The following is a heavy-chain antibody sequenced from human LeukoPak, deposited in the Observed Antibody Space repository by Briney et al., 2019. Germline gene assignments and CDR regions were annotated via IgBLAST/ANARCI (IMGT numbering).Heavy chain of an antibody. CDR3: VTGFYDSSGYYHGRGAFDI. Sequence: SVKVSCKASGGTFSSYTISWVRQAPGQGLEWVGRIIPIFGTANYAQQFHGRVTITTDDSTSTAYMELSSLRSEDTAWYYCVTGFYDSSGYYHGRGAFDIWGEGTMVTVS. CDR2: IIPIFGTA. V-gene: IGHV1-69*05. CDR1: GGTFSSYT. J-gene: IGHJ3*02. D-gene: IGHD3-22*01.